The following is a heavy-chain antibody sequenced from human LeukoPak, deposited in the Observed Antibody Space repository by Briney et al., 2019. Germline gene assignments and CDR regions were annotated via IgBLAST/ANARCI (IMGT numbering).Heavy chain of an antibody. CDR1: GDSISSYY. D-gene: IGHD5-24*01. CDR3: ARHVTISGPYDAADI. Sequence: PSETLSLTCTVSGDSISSYYWSWIRQPPGKRLEWIGYIYYSGGTDYNPSLKSRVTISVDTSKNQFSLKLRSVTAADTAVYYCARHVTISGPYDAADIWGQGTMVTVS. J-gene: IGHJ3*02. CDR2: IYYSGGT. V-gene: IGHV4-59*08.